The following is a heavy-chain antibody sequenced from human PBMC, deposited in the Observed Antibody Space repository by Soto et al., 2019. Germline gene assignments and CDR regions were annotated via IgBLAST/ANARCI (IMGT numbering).Heavy chain of an antibody. J-gene: IGHJ6*02. CDR2: ISYDGSNK. V-gene: IGHV3-30*18. D-gene: IGHD2-2*03. Sequence: LRLSCAASGFTFSSYGMHWVRQAPGKGLEWVAVISYDGSNKYYADSVRGRFTISRDNSKNTLYPQMNSLRAEDTAVYYCAKDGYFGKGSYYYYGMDVWGQGTTVTVSS. CDR3: AKDGYFGKGSYYYYGMDV. CDR1: GFTFSSYG.